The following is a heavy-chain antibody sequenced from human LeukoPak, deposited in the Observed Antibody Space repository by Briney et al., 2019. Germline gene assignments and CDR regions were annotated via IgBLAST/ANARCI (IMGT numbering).Heavy chain of an antibody. CDR2: VDNDGRGT. Sequence: PGGSLRFSCSASGFTYSAYWMHWVAQAPGKGLVWVSYVDNDGRGTAYVDSVKCRFTISRDNAKNTVYLQMNSLRVDDTAVYYCARDGSGSIDLDHWGQGTLVTVSS. D-gene: IGHD3-3*01. J-gene: IGHJ4*02. V-gene: IGHV3-74*01. CDR3: ARDGSGSIDLDH. CDR1: GFTYSAYW.